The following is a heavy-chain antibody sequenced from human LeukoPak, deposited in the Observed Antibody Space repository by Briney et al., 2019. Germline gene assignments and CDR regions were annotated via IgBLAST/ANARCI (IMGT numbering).Heavy chain of an antibody. V-gene: IGHV1-46*01. CDR1: GYTFISYY. CDR2: INPSGDDT. Sequence: ALVKVSCKASGYTFISYYMHWVRQAPGQGLEWMGIINPSGDDTNYAQRFQGRVTMTRDTSTNTVYMELSSLRSEDTAVYYCARDRGGGRYYYGMDVWGQGTTVTVSS. J-gene: IGHJ6*02. CDR3: ARDRGGGRYYYGMDV. D-gene: IGHD2-15*01.